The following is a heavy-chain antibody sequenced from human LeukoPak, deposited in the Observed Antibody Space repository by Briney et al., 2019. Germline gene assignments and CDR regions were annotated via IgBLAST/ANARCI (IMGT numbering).Heavy chain of an antibody. CDR2: INSGGIT. CDR3: ARDSSVTAMAS. J-gene: IGHJ4*02. D-gene: IGHD5-18*01. Sequence: PGGSLRLSCAASGFTVSSNYMSWVRQAPGKGLEWVSVINSGGITYYAESVEGRFTISRHNSKNTLYLQMNSLTTEDTAVYYCARDSSVTAMASWGQGTLVTVSS. V-gene: IGHV3-53*04. CDR1: GFTVSSNY.